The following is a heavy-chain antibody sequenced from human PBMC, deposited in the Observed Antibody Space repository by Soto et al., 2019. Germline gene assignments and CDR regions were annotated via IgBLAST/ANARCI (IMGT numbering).Heavy chain of an antibody. J-gene: IGHJ4*02. D-gene: IGHD2-21*01. CDR3: ARWNCAFGDYFDY. CDR1: GFTFSNYA. CDR2: IRSSGSTI. V-gene: IGHV3-48*01. Sequence: EVQVVESGGGLVQPGGSLRLSCAASGFTFSNYAMNWVRQAPVKGLEWVSYIRSSGSTIYYADSVQGRFTISRDNAKNSLYLQMNSLRAEDTALYYCARWNCAFGDYFDYWRQGTLVTVSS.